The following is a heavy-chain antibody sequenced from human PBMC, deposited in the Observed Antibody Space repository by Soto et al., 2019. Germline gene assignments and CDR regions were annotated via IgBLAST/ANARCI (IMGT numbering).Heavy chain of an antibody. D-gene: IGHD6-25*01. J-gene: IGHJ4*02. CDR3: AKDRAGDY. Sequence: EVQLLESGGGLVQPGGSLRLSCAASGFTFSSYAMTWVRQAPGKGLEWVSVISGSGGSTYYADSVKGRFTISRDNSKSTLFLQMNSLRAEDTAIYYCAKDRAGDYWGQGTLVTVSS. V-gene: IGHV3-23*01. CDR1: GFTFSSYA. CDR2: ISGSGGST.